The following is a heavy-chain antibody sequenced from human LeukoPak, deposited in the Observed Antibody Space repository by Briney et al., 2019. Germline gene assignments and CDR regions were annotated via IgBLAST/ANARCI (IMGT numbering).Heavy chain of an antibody. CDR2: ISAYNGNT. Sequence: GASVKVSCKASGYTFTSYGISWVRQAPGQGLEWMGWISAYNGNTNYAQKLQGRVTMTTDTSTSAACMELRSLRSDDTAVYYCARDSLPGGLDAFDIWGQGTMVTVSS. V-gene: IGHV1-18*01. D-gene: IGHD3-10*01. CDR1: GYTFTSYG. J-gene: IGHJ3*02. CDR3: ARDSLPGGLDAFDI.